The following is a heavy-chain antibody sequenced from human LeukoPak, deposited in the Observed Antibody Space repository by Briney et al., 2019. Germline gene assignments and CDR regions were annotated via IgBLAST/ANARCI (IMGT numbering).Heavy chain of an antibody. V-gene: IGHV3-30*01. Sequence: GGSLRLSCAASGFIFRSYPMHWVRQAPGRGLEWVAVVSYDGSGENYADSVNGRFTISRDNSKNTLYLQMNSLRAEDTAVFYCARDGVGTAFDLWGQGTMVTVSS. D-gene: IGHD1-26*01. J-gene: IGHJ3*01. CDR2: VSYDGSGE. CDR3: ARDGVGTAFDL. CDR1: GFIFRSYP.